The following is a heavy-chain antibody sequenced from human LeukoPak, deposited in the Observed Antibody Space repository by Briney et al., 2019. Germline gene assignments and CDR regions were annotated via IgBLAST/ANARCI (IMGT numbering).Heavy chain of an antibody. D-gene: IGHD3-16*02. J-gene: IGHJ4*02. CDR2: IGQDGRDT. Sequence: GGFLRLSCVVSGFTFSNYWMDWVRQAPGKVMEWLAFIGQDGRDTNYAGSVKGRFTISRDNAKNSLYLQMNNLRVEDTAVYYCATRGDLSWFGALRHWSQGTVVTVSS. V-gene: IGHV3-7*01. CDR1: GFTFSNYW. CDR3: ATRGDLSWFGALRH.